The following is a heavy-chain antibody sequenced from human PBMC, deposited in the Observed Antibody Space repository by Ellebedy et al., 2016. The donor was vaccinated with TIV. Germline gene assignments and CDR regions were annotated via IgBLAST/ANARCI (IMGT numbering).Heavy chain of an antibody. CDR1: GASVSSGSYY. D-gene: IGHD2-2*01. V-gene: IGHV4-30-2*01. Sequence: SETLSLTXNVSGASVSSGSYYWSWIRQPPGKGLEWIGYIFLGGSTYYNPSLKSRVTISLDRSKNQFSLMLTSVTAADTAVYYCARGVPAATSNYFDPWGQGTLVTVSS. J-gene: IGHJ5*02. CDR2: IFLGGST. CDR3: ARGVPAATSNYFDP.